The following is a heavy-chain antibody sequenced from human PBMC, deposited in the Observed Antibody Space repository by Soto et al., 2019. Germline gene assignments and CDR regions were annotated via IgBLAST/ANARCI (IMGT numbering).Heavy chain of an antibody. CDR3: TTAGYCSGGSCHYYYYYYGMDV. CDR2: IKSKTDGGTT. CDR1: GFTFSNAW. Sequence: GGSLRLSCAASGFTFSNAWMNWVRQAPGKGLEWVGRIKSKTDGGTTDYAAPVKGRFTISRDDSKNTLYLQMNSLKTEDTAVYYCTTAGYCSGGSCHYYYYYYGMDVWGQGTTVTVSS. J-gene: IGHJ6*02. V-gene: IGHV3-15*07. D-gene: IGHD2-15*01.